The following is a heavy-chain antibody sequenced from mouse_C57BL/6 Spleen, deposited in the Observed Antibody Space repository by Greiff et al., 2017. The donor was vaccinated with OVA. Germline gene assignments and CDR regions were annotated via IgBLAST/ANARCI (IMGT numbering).Heavy chain of an antibody. CDR3: ARNWATVVARDWYFDV. J-gene: IGHJ1*03. CDR1: GFSLTSYG. CDR2: IWSGGST. Sequence: VQLQQSGPGLVQPSQSLSITCTVSGFSLTSYGVHWVRQSPGKGLEWLGVIWSGGSTDYNAAFISRLSISKDNSKSQVFFKMNSLQADDTAIYYCARNWATVVARDWYFDVWGTGTTVTVSS. V-gene: IGHV2-2*01. D-gene: IGHD1-1*01.